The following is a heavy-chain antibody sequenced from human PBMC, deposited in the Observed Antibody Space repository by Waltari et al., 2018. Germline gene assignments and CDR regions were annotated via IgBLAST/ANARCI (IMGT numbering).Heavy chain of an antibody. V-gene: IGHV3-9*01. J-gene: IGHJ4*02. D-gene: IGHD4-17*01. CDR2: ISWNSGSI. CDR3: AKAGGPLRWYPEGVFDY. Sequence: EVQLVESGGGLVQPGRSLRLSCAASGFTFDDYAMHWVRQAPGKGLEWVSGISWNSGSIGDADSVKGRFTISRDNAKNSLYLQMNSLRAEDTALYYCAKAGGPLRWYPEGVFDYWGQGTLVTVSS. CDR1: GFTFDDYA.